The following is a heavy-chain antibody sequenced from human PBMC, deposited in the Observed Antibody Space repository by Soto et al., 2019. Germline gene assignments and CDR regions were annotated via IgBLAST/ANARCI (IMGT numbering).Heavy chain of an antibody. CDR2: INPNSGGT. J-gene: IGHJ5*02. CDR3: ARDYFDWLLFRVGWFDP. CDR1: GYTFTGYY. V-gene: IGHV1-2*02. D-gene: IGHD3-9*01. Sequence: QVQLVQSGAEVKKPGASVKVSCKASGYTFTGYYMHWVRQAPGQGLERMGWINPNSGGTNYAQKVQGRVTMTRDTSISTAYMELSRLRSDDTAVYYCARDYFDWLLFRVGWFDPWGQGTLVTVSS.